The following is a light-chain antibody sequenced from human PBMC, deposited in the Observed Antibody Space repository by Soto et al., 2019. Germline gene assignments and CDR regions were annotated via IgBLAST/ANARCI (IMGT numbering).Light chain of an antibody. CDR3: QQSYSTPSKT. J-gene: IGKJ1*01. V-gene: IGKV1-39*01. CDR1: QNNTSY. Sequence: DIQMAQSPSPLSASVGDRVTITCRDSQNNTSYLTWYQQKPGKAPKLLISAASSLQSGVPSRFSGSGSGTDFTLTISSLQPEDFATYYCQQSYSTPSKTFGQGTKVDI. CDR2: AAS.